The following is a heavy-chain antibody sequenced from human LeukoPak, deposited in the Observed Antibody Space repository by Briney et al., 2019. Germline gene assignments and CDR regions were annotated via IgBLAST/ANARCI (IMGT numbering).Heavy chain of an antibody. CDR3: ARRAYCSSTSCMGWFDP. D-gene: IGHD2-2*01. CDR1: GYTFTSYG. Sequence: GASVKVSCKASGYTFTSYGINWVRQAPGQGLEWMGWISPYNGNTNYAQKFQGRVTMTTDTSTSTAYMELRSLRSDDTAVYYCARRAYCSSTSCMGWFDPWGQGTLVTVSS. V-gene: IGHV1-18*01. CDR2: ISPYNGNT. J-gene: IGHJ5*02.